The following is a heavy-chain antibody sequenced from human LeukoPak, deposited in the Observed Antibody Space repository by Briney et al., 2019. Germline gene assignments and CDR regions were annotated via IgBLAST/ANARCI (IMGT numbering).Heavy chain of an antibody. J-gene: IGHJ4*02. Sequence: SWVKVSYKASGGTFSSYSNSWVRLAPGPGREWMGGILPILGIANYAQKFQGRVTITADTSTSTAYMELRSLRSDDTAVYYCARDGRFNLNYAVHWGQGTLVSVSS. D-gene: IGHD1-7*01. CDR3: ARDGRFNLNYAVH. V-gene: IGHV1-69*04. CDR1: GGTFSSYS. CDR2: ILPILGIA.